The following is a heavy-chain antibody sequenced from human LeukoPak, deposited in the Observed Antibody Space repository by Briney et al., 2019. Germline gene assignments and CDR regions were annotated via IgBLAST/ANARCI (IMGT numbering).Heavy chain of an antibody. CDR3: ARSVEGYCSGGSCYSYSYYMDV. CDR1: GFTFSSYA. D-gene: IGHD2-15*01. Sequence: PGGSLRLSCAASGFTFSSYAMHWIRRPPGKGLEWIGYIYYSGSTNYNPSLKSRVTISVDTSKNQFSLKLSSVTAADTAVYYCARSVEGYCSGGSCYSYSYYMDVWGKGTTVTVSS. J-gene: IGHJ6*03. CDR2: IYYSGST. V-gene: IGHV4-59*01.